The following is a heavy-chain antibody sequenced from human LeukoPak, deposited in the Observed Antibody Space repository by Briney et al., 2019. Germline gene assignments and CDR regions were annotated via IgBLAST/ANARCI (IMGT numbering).Heavy chain of an antibody. Sequence: GRSLRLSCAASGFTFSSYGMHWVRQAPGKGLEWVAVISYDGSNKYYADSVKGRFTISRDNSKNTLYLQMNSLRAEDTAVYYCAKDLRLSMVRGVLDAFDIWGQGTMVTVSS. CDR2: ISYDGSNK. CDR1: GFTFSSYG. CDR3: AKDLRLSMVRGVLDAFDI. V-gene: IGHV3-30*18. D-gene: IGHD3-10*01. J-gene: IGHJ3*02.